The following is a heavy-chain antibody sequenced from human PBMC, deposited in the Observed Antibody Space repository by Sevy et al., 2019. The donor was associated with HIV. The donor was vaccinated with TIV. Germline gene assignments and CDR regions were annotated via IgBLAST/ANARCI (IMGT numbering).Heavy chain of an antibody. CDR3: ARGGGYYTSFDY. J-gene: IGHJ4*02. CDR2: INSDGNTI. CDR1: GFIFSNYW. D-gene: IGHD3-3*01. V-gene: IGHV3-74*01. Sequence: GGSLRLSCAASGFIFSNYWMYWVHQVPGKGPVWVSHINSDGNTISHADSVKGRFTISRDNAKNTLYLQMNSLRAEDTAVYYCARGGGYYTSFDYWGQGTLVTVSS.